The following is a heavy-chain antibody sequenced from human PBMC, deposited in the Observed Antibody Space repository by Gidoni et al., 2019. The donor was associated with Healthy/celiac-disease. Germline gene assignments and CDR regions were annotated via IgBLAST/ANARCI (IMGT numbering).Heavy chain of an antibody. CDR2: IIPILGIA. CDR3: ARGVRYVSDY. Sequence: QVQLVHSGAEVKKPGSSVKVSCKASGGTFSSYTISWVRPAHGHGLEWMGRIIPILGIANYAQKFQGRVTITADKSTSTAYMELSSLRSEDTAVYYCARGVRYVSDYWGQGTLVTVSS. J-gene: IGHJ4*02. V-gene: IGHV1-69*02. D-gene: IGHD1-1*01. CDR1: GGTFSSYT.